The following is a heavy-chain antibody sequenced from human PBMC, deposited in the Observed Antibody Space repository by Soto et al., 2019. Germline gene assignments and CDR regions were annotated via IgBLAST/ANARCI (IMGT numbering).Heavy chain of an antibody. J-gene: IGHJ4*02. CDR2: IWYDGSNK. CDR3: ARGIAVAGPVEYY. CDR1: GFTFSSYG. Sequence: PGGSLRLSCAASGFTFSSYGMHWVRQAPGKGLEWVAVIWYDGSNKYYADSVKGRFTISRDNSKNTLYLQMNSLRAEDTAVYYCARGIAVAGPVEYYWGQGTLVTAPQ. D-gene: IGHD6-19*01. V-gene: IGHV3-33*01.